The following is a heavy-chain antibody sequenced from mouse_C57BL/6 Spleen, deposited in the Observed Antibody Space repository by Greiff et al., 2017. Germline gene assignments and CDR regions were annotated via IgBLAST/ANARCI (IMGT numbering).Heavy chain of an antibody. Sequence: QVQLQQPGAELVKPGASVKLSCKASGYTFTSYWMHWVKQRPGQGLEWIGMIHPNSGSTNYNEKFKSKATLTVDKSSSTAYMQLSSLTSEDSAVYYCARNGYSRDYYAMDYWGQGTSVTVSS. J-gene: IGHJ4*01. CDR2: IHPNSGST. CDR3: ARNGYSRDYYAMDY. V-gene: IGHV1-64*01. CDR1: GYTFTSYW. D-gene: IGHD2-3*01.